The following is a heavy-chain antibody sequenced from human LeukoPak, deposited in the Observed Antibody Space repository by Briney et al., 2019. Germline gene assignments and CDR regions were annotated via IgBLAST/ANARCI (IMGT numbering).Heavy chain of an antibody. CDR3: AKRPNWDYFDY. V-gene: IGHV3-21*04. Sequence: PGGSLRLSCAASGFTFSSYSMNWVRQAPGKGLEWVSSISSSSSYIYYADSVKGRFTISRDNAKNSLYLQMSSLRAEDTAVYYCAKRPNWDYFDYWGRGTLVTVSS. D-gene: IGHD3-16*01. CDR2: ISSSSSYI. J-gene: IGHJ4*02. CDR1: GFTFSSYS.